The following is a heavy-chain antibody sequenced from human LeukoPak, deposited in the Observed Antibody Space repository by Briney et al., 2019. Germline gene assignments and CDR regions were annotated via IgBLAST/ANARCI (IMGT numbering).Heavy chain of an antibody. Sequence: GGSLRLSCAASGFTFSSYAMSLVRQAPGKGLEWVSAISGSGGSTYYADSVKGRFTISRDNSKNTLYLQMNSLRAEDTAVYYCARTYYYGSGSWNYFDYWGQGTLVTVSS. J-gene: IGHJ4*02. CDR1: GFTFSSYA. V-gene: IGHV3-23*01. CDR2: ISGSGGST. CDR3: ARTYYYGSGSWNYFDY. D-gene: IGHD3-10*01.